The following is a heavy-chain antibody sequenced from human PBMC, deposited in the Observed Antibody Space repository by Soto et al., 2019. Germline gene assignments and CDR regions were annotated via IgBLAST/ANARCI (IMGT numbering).Heavy chain of an antibody. CDR2: ISSNGGTT. J-gene: IGHJ4*02. CDR3: VRRVSGNYDY. V-gene: IGHV3-64*01. CDR1: GFTFSSYD. Sequence: EVQLAESGGGMVQPGGSLRLSCVASGFTFSSYDMHWVRQAPGKGLEYVSSISSNGGTTYYGNSVKSRFTISRDNSKNTLYLQMVSLRAEDMAVYYCVRRVSGNYDYWGQGTLVPVSS. D-gene: IGHD1-7*01.